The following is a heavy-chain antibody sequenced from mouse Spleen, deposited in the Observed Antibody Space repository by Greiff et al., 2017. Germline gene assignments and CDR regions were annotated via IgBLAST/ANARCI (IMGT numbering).Heavy chain of an antibody. V-gene: IGHV6-3*01. D-gene: IGHD1-1*01. J-gene: IGHJ4*01. CDR1: GFTFSNYW. Sequence: EVKLMESGGGLVQPGGSMKLSCVASGFTFSNYWMNWVRQSPEKGLEWVAQIRLKSDNYATHYAESVKGRFTVSRDDSKSSVYLQMNNLRAEDTGIYYCTVTPTTVELNYAMDYWGQGTSVTVSS. CDR3: TVTPTTVELNYAMDY. CDR2: IRLKSDNYAT.